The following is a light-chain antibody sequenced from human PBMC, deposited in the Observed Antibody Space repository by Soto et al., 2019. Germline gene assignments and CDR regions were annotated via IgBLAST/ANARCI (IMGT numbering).Light chain of an antibody. CDR1: QSVSSN. Sequence: EIVMTQSPATLSVSPGERATLSCRASQSVSSNLAWYQQKPGQAPRLLIYGASTRATGIPARFSGSGSGTKFTLTISSLQSEDFAVYYCQQYNNWPPLTFGQGTKVDIK. CDR3: QQYNNWPPLT. CDR2: GAS. V-gene: IGKV3-15*01. J-gene: IGKJ1*01.